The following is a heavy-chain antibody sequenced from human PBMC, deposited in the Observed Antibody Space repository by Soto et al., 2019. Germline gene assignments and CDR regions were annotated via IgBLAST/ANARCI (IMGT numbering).Heavy chain of an antibody. CDR1: GFSLSTSGVG. Sequence: QITLKESGPPLVKPTQTLTLTCTFSGFSLSTSGVGVGWIRQPPGKALEWLALIYWDDDKRYSPSLKSRLTITKDTSKNQVVLTMTNMDPVDTATCYCAHRLRSYCSGGSCYGFDPWGQGTLVTVSS. CDR3: AHRLRSYCSGGSCYGFDP. CDR2: IYWDDDK. J-gene: IGHJ5*02. V-gene: IGHV2-5*02. D-gene: IGHD2-15*01.